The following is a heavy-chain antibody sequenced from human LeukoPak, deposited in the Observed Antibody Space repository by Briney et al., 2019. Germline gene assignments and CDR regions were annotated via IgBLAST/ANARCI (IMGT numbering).Heavy chain of an antibody. CDR1: GYTFTGYY. CDR3: ARSTGFGYYYYMDV. D-gene: IGHD3-10*01. V-gene: IGHV1-2*02. Sequence: ASVKVSCKASGYTFTGYYMRWVRQAPGQGLEWMGWINPNSGGTNYAQKFQGRVTMTRDTSISTAYMELSRLRSDDTAVYYCARSTGFGYYYYMDVWGKGTTVTVSS. J-gene: IGHJ6*03. CDR2: INPNSGGT.